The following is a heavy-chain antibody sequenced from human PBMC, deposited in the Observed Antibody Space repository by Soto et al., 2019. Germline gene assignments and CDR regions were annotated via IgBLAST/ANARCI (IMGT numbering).Heavy chain of an antibody. D-gene: IGHD1-26*01. CDR2: IDRKTYNDAT. CDR3: IKYSGRPSTPAA. CDR1: GFTFSDIA. V-gene: IGHV3-73*02. J-gene: IGHJ5*02. Sequence: EVQLVEAGGGLVQPGASLILPCAASGFTFSDIAMHWARQASGKGREWVGRIDRKTYNDATTYGASVKGRFTISRDDSKNMVYLAINSLKPEDTAVYYCIKYSGRPSTPAAWGEGTLFTASS.